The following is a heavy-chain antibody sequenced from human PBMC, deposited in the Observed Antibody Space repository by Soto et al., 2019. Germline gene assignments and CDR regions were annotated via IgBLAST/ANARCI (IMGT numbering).Heavy chain of an antibody. J-gene: IGHJ5*02. D-gene: IGHD3-10*01. Sequence: QVQLQESGPGLVKPSRALSLTCTVSGGSISSGGYYWTWIRQHPGKGLEWIASIYASGSTYYNSSLKSRVTISVDTSKNQFSLELHSVTAADTAVYYCARGGISLIRGVIFNWFDPWGQGTLVTVSS. V-gene: IGHV4-31*03. CDR2: IYASGST. CDR1: GGSISSGGYY. CDR3: ARGGISLIRGVIFNWFDP.